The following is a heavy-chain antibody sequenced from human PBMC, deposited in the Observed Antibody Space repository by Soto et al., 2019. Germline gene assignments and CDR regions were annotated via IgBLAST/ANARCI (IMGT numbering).Heavy chain of an antibody. CDR2: IIPIFGTA. J-gene: IGHJ5*02. V-gene: IGHV1-69*06. CDR3: ARDLLDCSSTSCYSGQNWFDP. CDR1: GGTFSSYA. D-gene: IGHD2-2*01. Sequence: QVQLVQSGAEVKKPGSSVKVSCKASGGTFSSYAISWVRQAPGQGLEWMGGIIPIFGTANYAQKFQGRVTITADKSTSTAYMELSSLGSEDTAVYYCARDLLDCSSTSCYSGQNWFDPWGQGTLVTVSS.